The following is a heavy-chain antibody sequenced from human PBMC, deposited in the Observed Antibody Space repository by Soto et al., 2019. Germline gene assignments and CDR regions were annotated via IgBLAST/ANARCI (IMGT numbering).Heavy chain of an antibody. V-gene: IGHV4-34*01. CDR3: ARGGGNPASTNDY. Sequence: YWSWIRQPPGEGLEWIGEINHSGSTNFNPSLKSRVTISMDTSRTQFSMELSSVTAADTAVYYCARGGGNPASTNDYWSQGTLVTVSS. CDR1: Y. D-gene: IGHD3-16*01. CDR2: INHSGST. J-gene: IGHJ4*02.